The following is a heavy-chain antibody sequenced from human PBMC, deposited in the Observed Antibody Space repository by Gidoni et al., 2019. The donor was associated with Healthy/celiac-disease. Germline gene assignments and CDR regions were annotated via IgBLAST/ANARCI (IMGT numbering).Heavy chain of an antibody. CDR1: GGSISSSSYY. Sequence: QLQLQESGPGLVKPSETLSLTCTVSGGSISSSSYYWGWIRQPPGKGLGWIGSIYYSGSTYYNPSLKSRVTISVDTSKNQFSLKLSSVTAADTAVYYCASGGGPTTVTTNPHYFDYWGQGTLVTVSS. J-gene: IGHJ4*02. V-gene: IGHV4-39*01. CDR2: IYYSGST. D-gene: IGHD4-17*01. CDR3: ASGGGPTTVTTNPHYFDY.